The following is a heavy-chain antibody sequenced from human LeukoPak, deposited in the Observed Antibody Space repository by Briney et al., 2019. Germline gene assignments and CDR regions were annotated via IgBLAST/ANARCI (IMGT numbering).Heavy chain of an antibody. V-gene: IGHV4-59*01. CDR3: ARGRLRYYHDSRGYYYVFDY. J-gene: IGHJ4*02. D-gene: IGHD3-22*01. Sequence: SETLSLTCTVSGGSISHYDWTWIRQPPGKGLEWIGYIYYSGSTNYNPSLKSRATISIDTSKNQFSLNVTSVTPADTAVYYCARGRLRYYHDSRGYYYVFDYWGQGTLVTVSS. CDR2: IYYSGST. CDR1: GGSISHYD.